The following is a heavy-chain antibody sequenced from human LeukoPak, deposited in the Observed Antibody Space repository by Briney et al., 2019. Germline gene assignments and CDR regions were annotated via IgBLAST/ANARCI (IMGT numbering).Heavy chain of an antibody. CDR2: IYYSGST. Sequence: SETLSLTCTVSGGSISSGGYYWSWIRQHPGKGLEWIGYIYYSGSTYYNPSLKSRVTISVDTPKNQFSLKLISVTAADTAVYYCARYSNHVDYFDSWGQGTLVTVSS. J-gene: IGHJ4*02. D-gene: IGHD4-11*01. CDR3: ARYSNHVDYFDS. CDR1: GGSISSGGYY. V-gene: IGHV4-31*03.